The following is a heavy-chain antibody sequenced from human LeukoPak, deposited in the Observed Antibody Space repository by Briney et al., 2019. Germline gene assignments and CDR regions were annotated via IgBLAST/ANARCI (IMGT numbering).Heavy chain of an antibody. CDR3: ASFPDSSGYQYFQH. CDR2: INHSGST. CDR1: GGSFSGYY. V-gene: IGHV4-34*01. D-gene: IGHD3-22*01. J-gene: IGHJ1*01. Sequence: SETLSLTCAVYGGSFSGYYWSWIRQPPGKGLEWIGEINHSGSTNYNPSLKSRVTISVDTSKNQFSLKLSSVTAADTAVYYCASFPDSSGYQYFQHWGQGTLVTVSS.